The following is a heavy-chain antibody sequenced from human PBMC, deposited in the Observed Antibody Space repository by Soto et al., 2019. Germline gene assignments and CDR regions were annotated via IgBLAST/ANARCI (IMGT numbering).Heavy chain of an antibody. CDR1: GGSISSYY. Sequence: SETLSLTCTVSGGSISSYYWSWIRRPPGMGLEWIGYIYSSGSTHSNPSLQSRVTISVDTSKNQFSLKLSSVTAADTGIYYCARARITMVREVIKYNMDVWGQGTTVTVS. V-gene: IGHV4-59*01. CDR2: IYSSGST. CDR3: ARARITMVREVIKYNMDV. D-gene: IGHD3-10*01. J-gene: IGHJ6*02.